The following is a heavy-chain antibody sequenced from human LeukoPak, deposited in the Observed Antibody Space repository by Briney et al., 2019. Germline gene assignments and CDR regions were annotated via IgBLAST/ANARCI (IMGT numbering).Heavy chain of an antibody. J-gene: IGHJ3*02. Sequence: GGSLRLSCAASGFIFSSYGINWVRQAPGKGLERVSFIRHDGSNKYYADSVKGRFTISRDNSKNTVYLQMNSLRAEDMAVYYCAKGLTIFGVARDAFDTWGQGTMVTVSS. D-gene: IGHD3-3*01. CDR1: GFIFSSYG. CDR3: AKGLTIFGVARDAFDT. V-gene: IGHV3-30*02. CDR2: IRHDGSNK.